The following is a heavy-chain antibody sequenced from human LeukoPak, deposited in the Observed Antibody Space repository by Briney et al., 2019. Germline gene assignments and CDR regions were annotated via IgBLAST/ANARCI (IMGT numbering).Heavy chain of an antibody. CDR1: GFTFSSYD. V-gene: IGHV3-48*03. D-gene: IGHD2-2*01. CDR3: ARVLNKGSSTSWFDP. Sequence: PGGSLRLSCAASGFTFSSYDLIWVRQAPGKGLEWVSHITSGGSGGSTIYYADSVKGRFTISRDNAKNSLYLQMNSLRAEDTAVYYCARVLNKGSSTSWFDPWGQGTLVTVSS. CDR2: ITSGGSGGSTI. J-gene: IGHJ5*02.